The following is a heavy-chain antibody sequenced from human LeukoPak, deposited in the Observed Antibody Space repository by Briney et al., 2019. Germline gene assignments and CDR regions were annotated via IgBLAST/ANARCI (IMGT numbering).Heavy chain of an antibody. CDR3: ARVGATTEGFDY. J-gene: IGHJ4*02. CDR1: GFTFSDHY. CDR2: IRNKANSYTT. Sequence: PGGSLRLSCAASGFTFSDHYMDWVRQAPGKGLEWVGRIRNKANSYTTEYAASVKGRFTISRDDSKNSLYPQMNSLKTEDTAVYYCARVGATTEGFDYWGQGTLVTVSS. D-gene: IGHD1-26*01. V-gene: IGHV3-72*01.